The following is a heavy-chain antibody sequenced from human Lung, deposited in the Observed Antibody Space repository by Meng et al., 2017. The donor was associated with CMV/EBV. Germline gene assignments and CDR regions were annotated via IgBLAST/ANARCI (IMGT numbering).Heavy chain of an antibody. CDR2: IRYDGSNK. J-gene: IGHJ4*02. CDR1: GFSFSSYG. V-gene: IGHV3-30*02. D-gene: IGHD3-3*01. CDR3: AKDDSAYFDFRSGYSTPPDY. Sequence: GGSXRLXCAASGFSFSSYGKQWVRQAPGKGLEWVAFIRYDGSNKYYVDSVKGRFTISRDNSKNMLYLQMNSLRVADTAVYYCAKDDSAYFDFRSGYSTPPDYWXQGKXVTVSS.